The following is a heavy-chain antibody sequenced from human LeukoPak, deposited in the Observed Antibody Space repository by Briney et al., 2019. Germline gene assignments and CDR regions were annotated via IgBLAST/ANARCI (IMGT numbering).Heavy chain of an antibody. CDR1: GYTFTSYD. CDR3: ARESHYDILTGYYKGFDY. Sequence: ASVKVSCKASGYTFTSYDINWVRQATGQGLEWMGWMNPNSGNTGYAQKFQGRVTMARNTSISTAYMELSSLRSEDTAVYYCARESHYDILTGYYKGFDYWGQGTLVTVSS. V-gene: IGHV1-8*01. D-gene: IGHD3-9*01. J-gene: IGHJ4*02. CDR2: MNPNSGNT.